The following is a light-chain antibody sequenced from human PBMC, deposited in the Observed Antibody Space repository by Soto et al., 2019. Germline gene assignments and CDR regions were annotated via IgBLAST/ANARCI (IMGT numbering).Light chain of an antibody. Sequence: QSVLTQPPSASGTPGQRVAISCSGSTSNIGSNTINWYQHLPGTAPKLLIYSNNRRPSEVPDRFSGSKSGTSASLAISGLQSDDEADYYCAAWDDSLNGYVFGTGTKVTVL. CDR3: AAWDDSLNGYV. CDR2: SNN. J-gene: IGLJ1*01. V-gene: IGLV1-44*01. CDR1: TSNIGSNT.